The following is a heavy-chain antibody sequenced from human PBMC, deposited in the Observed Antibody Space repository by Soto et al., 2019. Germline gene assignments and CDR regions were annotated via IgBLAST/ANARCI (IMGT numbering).Heavy chain of an antibody. V-gene: IGHV3-21*01. CDR1: GFTFSSYS. Sequence: GGSLRLSCAASGFTFSSYSMNWVRQAPGKGLEWVSSISSSSSYIYYADSVKGRFTISRDNAKNSLYLRMNSLRAEDTAVYYCARGDRYYDFWSCRNGDPILYFYSCAQRNLVTVSS. J-gene: IGHJ4*02. CDR2: ISSSSSYI. CDR3: ARGDRYYDFWSCRNGDPILYFYS. D-gene: IGHD3-3*01.